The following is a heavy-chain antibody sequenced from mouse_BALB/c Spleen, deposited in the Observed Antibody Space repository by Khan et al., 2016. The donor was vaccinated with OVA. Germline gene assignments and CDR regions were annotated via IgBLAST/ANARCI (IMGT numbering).Heavy chain of an antibody. CDR3: ASHLAGSFAY. Sequence: EVELVESGGDLVRPGGSLKLSCAASGFSFSSYSMSWVRQTPDKRLEWVATISSGGDYTYYPDSVKGRFTISRDNAKNTLYRHMSVLKSEDTAIYDCASHLAGSFAYWGQGTLVTVSA. J-gene: IGHJ3*01. CDR1: GFSFSSYS. V-gene: IGHV5-6*01. D-gene: IGHD1-1*01. CDR2: ISSGGDYT.